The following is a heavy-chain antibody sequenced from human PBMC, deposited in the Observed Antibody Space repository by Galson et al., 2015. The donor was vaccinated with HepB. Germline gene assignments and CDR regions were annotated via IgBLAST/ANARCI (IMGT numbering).Heavy chain of an antibody. V-gene: IGHV4-34*01. CDR2: INHSGST. Sequence: ETLSLTCAVYGGSFSGYYWSWLRQPPGKGLEWIGEINHSGSTNYNPSLKSRITISVDTSKNQFSLKLSSVTAADTAVYYCARRRIVGATTRYFQHWGQGTLVTVSS. CDR3: ARRRIVGATTRYFQH. D-gene: IGHD1-26*01. J-gene: IGHJ1*01. CDR1: GGSFSGYY.